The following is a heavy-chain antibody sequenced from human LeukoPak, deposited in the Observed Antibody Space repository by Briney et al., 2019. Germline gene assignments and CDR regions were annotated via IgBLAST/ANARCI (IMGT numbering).Heavy chain of an antibody. CDR3: ARGSGYSYVDY. V-gene: IGHV3-13*01. CDR1: GYTFSSCD. J-gene: IGHJ4*02. D-gene: IGHD5-18*01. Sequence: GGSLRLFCAASGYTFSSCDMLWLRQATGKGLEWVSGIGTAGDIYYSGSVKGRFTISRENAKNSLYLQMNSLRAGDTAVYYWARGSGYSYVDYWGQGTLVTVSS. CDR2: IGTAGDI.